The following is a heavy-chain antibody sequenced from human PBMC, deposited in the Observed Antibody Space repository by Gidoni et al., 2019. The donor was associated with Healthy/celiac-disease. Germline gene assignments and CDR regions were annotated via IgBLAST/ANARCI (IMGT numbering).Heavy chain of an antibody. V-gene: IGHV3-53*01. Sequence: EVQLVESGGGLIQPVGSLRLSCAASRFTVSSNYMSWVRQAPGKGLEWVSVIYSGGSTYYADSVKGRFTISRDNSKNTLYLQMNSLRAEDTAVYYCARGNYYDSSGYYYPFDYWGQGTLVTVSS. D-gene: IGHD3-22*01. CDR1: RFTVSSNY. CDR3: ARGNYYDSSGYYYPFDY. CDR2: IYSGGST. J-gene: IGHJ4*02.